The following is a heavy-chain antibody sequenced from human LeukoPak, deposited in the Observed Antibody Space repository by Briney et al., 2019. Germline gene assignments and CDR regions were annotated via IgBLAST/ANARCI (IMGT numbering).Heavy chain of an antibody. CDR2: IWYDGSNK. D-gene: IGHD6-19*01. CDR3: ARDSSGWYQFDY. J-gene: IGHJ4*02. V-gene: IGHV3-33*01. CDR1: GFIFSTYG. Sequence: GGSLRLSSAASGFIFSTYGMHWVRQAPGKGLEWVALIWYDGSNKFYADSVEGRFTISRDNSKNTLYLQMNSLRAEDTAVYYCARDSSGWYQFDYWGQGTLVTVSS.